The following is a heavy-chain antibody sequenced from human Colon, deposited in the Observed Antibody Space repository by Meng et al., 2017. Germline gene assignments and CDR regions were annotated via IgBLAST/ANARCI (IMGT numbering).Heavy chain of an antibody. CDR2: IYHSGST. CDR1: GDSISNSNW. Sequence: QLRQEGAGQEQAKASGNLSLKCAVSGDSISNSNWGSWVRQPPGRGLEWIGEIYHSGSTNYNPSLKNRLSLNDDKSKNQFSLTLHSVTAADTAVYYGERVIFASGMMAHLDCWGQGTLVTVSS. CDR3: ERVIFASGMMAHLDC. J-gene: IGHJ4*02. D-gene: IGHD3-10*01. V-gene: IGHV4-4*02.